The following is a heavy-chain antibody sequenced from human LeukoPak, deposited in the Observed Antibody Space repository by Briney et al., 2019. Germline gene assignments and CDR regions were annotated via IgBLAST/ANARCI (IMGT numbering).Heavy chain of an antibody. CDR2: INTDGSIT. D-gene: IGHD3-10*01. V-gene: IGHV3-74*01. J-gene: IGHJ4*02. Sequence: GGSLRLSCAASGFTFSDYWIHWVRQAPGKGLVWVSRINTDGSITNYAGSVKGRFSISRDNAKNTLYLQMSSLRAEDTAVYYCARDRGPRTGFMVREAYDYWGQGTLVTVSS. CDR1: GFTFSDYW. CDR3: ARDRGPRTGFMVREAYDY.